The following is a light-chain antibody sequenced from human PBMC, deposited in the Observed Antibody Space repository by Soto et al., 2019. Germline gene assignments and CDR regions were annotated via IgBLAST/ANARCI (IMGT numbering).Light chain of an antibody. CDR1: QSVSSSY. V-gene: IGKV3-20*01. CDR2: GAS. J-gene: IGKJ5*01. Sequence: EIVLTQSPGTLSLSPGERATLSCRASQSVSSSYLAWYQQKPGRAPRLLIYGASSRATGIPDRFSGSGSGTDFTLTISRLEPEDLAVYYCQQYGSPITFGQGTRLEIK. CDR3: QQYGSPIT.